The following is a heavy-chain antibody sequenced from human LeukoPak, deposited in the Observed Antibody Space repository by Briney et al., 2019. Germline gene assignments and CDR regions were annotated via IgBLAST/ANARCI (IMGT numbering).Heavy chain of an antibody. CDR3: ARDRPILYSSSWDHPYNWFDP. J-gene: IGHJ5*02. D-gene: IGHD6-13*01. V-gene: IGHV4-4*07. CDR1: GGSISSYY. Sequence: KPSETLSLTCTVSGGSISSYYWSWIRQPAGKGLEWIGRIYTSGSTNYNPSLKSRVTMSVDTSKNQFSLKLSAVTAADTAVYYCARDRPILYSSSWDHPYNWFDPWGQGTLVTVSS. CDR2: IYTSGST.